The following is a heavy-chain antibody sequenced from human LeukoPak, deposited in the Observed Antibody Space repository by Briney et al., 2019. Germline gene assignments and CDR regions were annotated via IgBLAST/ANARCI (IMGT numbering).Heavy chain of an antibody. V-gene: IGHV1-24*01. CDR2: FDPEDGET. CDR3: ARSGLRGHANQDFDY. CDR1: GYTLTELS. Sequence: ASVKVSCKVSGYTLTELSMHWVRQAPGKGLEWMGGFDPEDGETIYAQKFQGRVTMTEDTSTDTAYMELSSLRSEDTAVYYCARSGLRGHANQDFDYWGQGTLVTVSS. D-gene: IGHD1-14*01. J-gene: IGHJ4*02.